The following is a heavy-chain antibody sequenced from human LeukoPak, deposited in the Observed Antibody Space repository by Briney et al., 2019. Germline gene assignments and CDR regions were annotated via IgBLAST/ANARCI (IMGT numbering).Heavy chain of an antibody. D-gene: IGHD6-19*01. Sequence: GGSLRLSCAASKFTFRNYAKSWVRQAPGRGLEWVAAITDGGGSTYYADSVKGRFTISRDNSKNTLYLQMYSLRAEDTAKYYCAKDTSGWYDLGSFDIWGQGTMVTVSS. CDR1: KFTFRNYA. J-gene: IGHJ3*02. CDR2: ITDGGGST. V-gene: IGHV3-23*01. CDR3: AKDTSGWYDLGSFDI.